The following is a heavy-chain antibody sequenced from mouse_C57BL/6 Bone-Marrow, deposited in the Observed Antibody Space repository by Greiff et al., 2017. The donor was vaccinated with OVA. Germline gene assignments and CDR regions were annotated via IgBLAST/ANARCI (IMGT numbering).Heavy chain of an antibody. D-gene: IGHD2-4*01. CDR1: GYAFSSSW. V-gene: IGHV1-82*01. CDR2: IYPGDGDT. J-gene: IGHJ4*01. Sequence: VQLQQSGPELVKPGASVKISCKASGYAFSSSWMNWVKQRPGKGLEWIGRIYPGDGDTNYNGKFKGKATLTADKSSSTAYMQLSSLTSEDSAVYFCAGSDYLYYAMDYWGQGTSVTVSS. CDR3: AGSDYLYYAMDY.